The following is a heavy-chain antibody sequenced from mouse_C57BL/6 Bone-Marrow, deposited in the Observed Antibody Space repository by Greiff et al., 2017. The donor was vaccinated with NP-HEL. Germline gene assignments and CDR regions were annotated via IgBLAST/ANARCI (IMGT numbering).Heavy chain of an antibody. CDR1: GYSITSGYY. D-gene: IGHD4-1*01. CDR3: ASLGYFYY. Sequence: DVKLQESGPGLVKPSQSLSLTCSVTGYSITSGYYWNWIRQFPGNKLEWRGYISYDGSNNYNPSLKNRISITRDTSKNQFFLKLNSVTTEDTATYYCASLGYFYYWGQGTTLTVSS. CDR2: ISYDGSN. J-gene: IGHJ2*01. V-gene: IGHV3-6*01.